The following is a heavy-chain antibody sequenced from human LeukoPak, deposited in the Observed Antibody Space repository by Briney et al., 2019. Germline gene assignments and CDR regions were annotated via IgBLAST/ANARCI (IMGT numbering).Heavy chain of an antibody. D-gene: IGHD1-26*01. V-gene: IGHV4-4*02. J-gene: IGHJ4*02. CDR2: IYRSGST. CDR1: GGSISSGNW. CDR3: ARCASYCLDY. Sequence: SETLSLTCAVSGGSISSGNWWSWVRQPPGKGLEWIGEIYRSGSTNYNPSLKSRVTTSVDKSKNQFSLNLSSVTAADTAVYYCARCASYCLDYWGQGTLVTVSS.